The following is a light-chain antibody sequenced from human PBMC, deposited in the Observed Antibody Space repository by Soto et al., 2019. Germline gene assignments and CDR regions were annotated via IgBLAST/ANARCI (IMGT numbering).Light chain of an antibody. CDR1: ESIYSW. Sequence: IQMTQSPSTLSASVGDTVTITCRASESIYSWLAWYKQIPGKAPQLLMYKTSTLQGGVPSRFSGSGSGAEYTLTISSLHPDDFATYYCQEYNTNSRTFGQGTRV. CDR2: KTS. V-gene: IGKV1-5*03. CDR3: QEYNTNSRT. J-gene: IGKJ1*01.